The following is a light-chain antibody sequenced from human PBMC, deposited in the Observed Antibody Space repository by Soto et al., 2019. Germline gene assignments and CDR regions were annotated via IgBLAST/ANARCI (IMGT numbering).Light chain of an antibody. Sequence: EIVITQSPATLSVSPGERAALSCRASQSVSSNLAWYQQKPGQAPRLLMYGASTRATAIPARFSGSGSGTEFTLTINSLQSEDFAVYYCQQYNNWPPLTFGGGTKVDIK. V-gene: IGKV3-15*01. J-gene: IGKJ4*01. CDR3: QQYNNWPPLT. CDR2: GAS. CDR1: QSVSSN.